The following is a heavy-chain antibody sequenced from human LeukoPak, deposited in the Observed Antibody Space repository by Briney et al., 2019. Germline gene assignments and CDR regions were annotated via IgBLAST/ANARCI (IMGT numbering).Heavy chain of an antibody. Sequence: SETLSLTCTVSGGSVSSGSYYWSWIRQPPGKGLEWIGYIYYSGSTNYNPSLKSRVTISVDTSKNRFSLKLSSVTAADTAVYYCARDRRITMVRGVSGARRNDYWGQGTLVTVSS. V-gene: IGHV4-61*01. CDR1: GGSVSSGSYY. CDR3: ARDRRITMVRGVSGARRNDY. CDR2: IYYSGST. J-gene: IGHJ4*02. D-gene: IGHD3-10*01.